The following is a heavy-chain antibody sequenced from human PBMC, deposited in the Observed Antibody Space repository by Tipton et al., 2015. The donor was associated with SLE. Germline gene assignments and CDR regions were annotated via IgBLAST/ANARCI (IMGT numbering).Heavy chain of an antibody. J-gene: IGHJ4*02. D-gene: IGHD1-26*01. CDR2: ISGSGGST. CDR1: GFTFSSYA. CDR3: ARSVGAGGSFDY. Sequence: SLRLSCAASGFTFSSYAMSWVRQAPGKGLEWVSAISGSGGSTYYADSVKGRFTISRDNSKNTLYLQMNSLRAEDTAVYYCARSVGAGGSFDYWGQGTLVTVSS. V-gene: IGHV3-23*01.